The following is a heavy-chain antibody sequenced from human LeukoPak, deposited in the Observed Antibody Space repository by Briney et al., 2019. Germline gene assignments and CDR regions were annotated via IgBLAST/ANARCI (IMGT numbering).Heavy chain of an antibody. D-gene: IGHD2-8*01. CDR2: INPNSGGT. CDR3: ARDHIPRTKKYNWFDP. J-gene: IGHJ5*02. Sequence: GASVKVSCKASGYTFTGYYMHWVRQAPGQGLEWMGWINPNSGGTNYAQKFQGWVTMTRDTSISTAYMELSRLRSDDTAVYYCARDHIPRTKKYNWFDPWGQGTLVTVSS. CDR1: GYTFTGYY. V-gene: IGHV1-2*04.